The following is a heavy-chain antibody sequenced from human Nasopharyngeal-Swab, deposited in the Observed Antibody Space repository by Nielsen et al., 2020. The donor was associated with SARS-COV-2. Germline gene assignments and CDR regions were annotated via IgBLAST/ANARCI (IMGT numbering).Heavy chain of an antibody. J-gene: IGHJ4*02. D-gene: IGHD6-13*01. V-gene: IGHV3-74*01. CDR3: ARDLGSRAAY. CDR2: INSDGSST. Sequence: GESLKISCAASGFTFSSYSMNWVRQAPGKGLVWVSRINSDGSSTSYADSVKGRFTISRDNAKNTLYLQMNSLRAEDTAVYYCARDLGSRAAYWGQGTLVTVSS. CDR1: GFTFSSYS.